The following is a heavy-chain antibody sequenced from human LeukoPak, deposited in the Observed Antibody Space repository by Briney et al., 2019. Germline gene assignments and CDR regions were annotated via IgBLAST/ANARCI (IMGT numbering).Heavy chain of an antibody. J-gene: IGHJ4*02. D-gene: IGHD3-10*01. CDR1: GGSISSSSYY. CDR3: ARLTRSRNFDY. V-gene: IGHV4-39*01. Sequence: PSETLSLTCTVSGGSISSSSYYWGWIRQPPGKGLGWIGSIYYSGSTYYNPSLKSRVTISVDTSKNQFSLKLSSVTAADTAVYYCARLTRSRNFDYWGQGTLVTVSS. CDR2: IYYSGST.